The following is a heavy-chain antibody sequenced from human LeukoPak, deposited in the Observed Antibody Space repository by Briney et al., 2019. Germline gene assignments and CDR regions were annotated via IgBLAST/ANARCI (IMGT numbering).Heavy chain of an antibody. CDR1: GFTFSGYW. Sequence: QPGGSLRLSCAASGFTFSGYWMSWVRQAPGKGLEWVANIKQDGSEKYYVDSVKGRFTISRDNAKNSLYLQMNSLRAEDTAVYYCARGRDGYNRYPTQFDYWGQGTLVTVSS. V-gene: IGHV3-7*03. J-gene: IGHJ4*02. CDR3: ARGRDGYNRYPTQFDY. D-gene: IGHD5-24*01. CDR2: IKQDGSEK.